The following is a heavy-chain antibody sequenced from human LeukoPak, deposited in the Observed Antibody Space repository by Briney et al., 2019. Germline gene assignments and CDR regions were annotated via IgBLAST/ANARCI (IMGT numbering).Heavy chain of an antibody. D-gene: IGHD6-19*01. CDR1: GGSISNSNYY. CDR3: AKELRIPALADTGDY. CDR2: IHYNGAT. J-gene: IGHJ4*02. Sequence: SETLSLTCTVSGGSISNSNYYWGWVRQPPGKGLEWIGTIHYNGATQYNPSLKSRVATSVDTSKNQFSLRLTSVTATDAAMYYCAKELRIPALADTGDYWGQGTPVTVSS. V-gene: IGHV4-39*01.